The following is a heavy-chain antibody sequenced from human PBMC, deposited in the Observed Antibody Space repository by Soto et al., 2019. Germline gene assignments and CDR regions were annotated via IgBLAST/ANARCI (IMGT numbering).Heavy chain of an antibody. CDR3: AREAYGWELQGLPDY. CDR1: GGSISSGDYY. D-gene: IGHD1-26*01. CDR2: IYYIGST. Sequence: PSETLSLTCTVSGGSISSGDYYWSWIRQPPGKGLEWIGYIYYIGSTYYNPSLKSRVTISVDTSKNQFSLKLSSVTAADTAVYYCAREAYGWELQGLPDYWGQGTLVTVSS. V-gene: IGHV4-30-4*01. J-gene: IGHJ4*02.